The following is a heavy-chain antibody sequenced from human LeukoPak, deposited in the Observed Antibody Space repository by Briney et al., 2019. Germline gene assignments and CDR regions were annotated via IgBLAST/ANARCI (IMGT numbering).Heavy chain of an antibody. CDR2: KSYDGSNK. J-gene: IGHJ4*02. CDR3: ARDASGDVEEYGGYLFDY. Sequence: PGGSLRLSCEASGFAFSGYGMHWVRQAPGKGLEWVALKSYDGSNKYYAESVKGRLTVSRDNSKNSLYLQMNSLRAEDTAVYYCARDASGDVEEYGGYLFDYWGQGTLVTVSS. CDR1: GFAFSGYG. V-gene: IGHV3-30*03. D-gene: IGHD5-12*01.